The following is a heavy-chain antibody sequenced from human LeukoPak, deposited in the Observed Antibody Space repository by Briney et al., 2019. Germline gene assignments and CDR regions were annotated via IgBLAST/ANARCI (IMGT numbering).Heavy chain of an antibody. CDR3: ARGGPFDY. CDR2: IETDTGNP. CDR1: GYTFNDYS. Sequence: ASVKVSCKASGYTFNDYSINWVRQAPGQGLEWMGWIETDTGNPTYAQGFTGRFVFSLDTSVSTAYLQISNLKTDDSAVYYCARGGPFDYWGQGTLVTVSS. J-gene: IGHJ4*02. V-gene: IGHV7-4-1*02.